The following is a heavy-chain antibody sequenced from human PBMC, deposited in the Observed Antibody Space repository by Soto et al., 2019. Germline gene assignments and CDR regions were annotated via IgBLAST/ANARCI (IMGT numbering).Heavy chain of an antibody. CDR1: GFAFSSYW. CDR3: ARDGWDLEWLLRVYSYMDV. J-gene: IGHJ6*03. Sequence: EVQLVESGGGLVQPGGSLRLSCAVSGFAFSSYWMHWVRQTPGKRLVWVSRINRDGTSTAYADSVKGRFTTSRDNAKDTLYLEMTSLRAEDTAVYYWARDGWDLEWLLRVYSYMDVWGKGTTVTVSS. CDR2: INRDGTST. V-gene: IGHV3-74*01. D-gene: IGHD3-3*01.